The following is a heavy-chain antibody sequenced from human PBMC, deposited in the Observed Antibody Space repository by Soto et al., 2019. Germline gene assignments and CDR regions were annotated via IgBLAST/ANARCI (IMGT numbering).Heavy chain of an antibody. D-gene: IGHD3-16*01. J-gene: IGHJ6*02. CDR1: GFAFSSYA. V-gene: IGHV3-30*03. Sequence: QVQLVESGGGVVQPGASLRLSCEASGFAFSSYAMHWVRQAPGKGLEWVGVISYDGNYIYYADSVKGRFTISRDNSKNTFYVQVNSLRPEDTAVYYCARGILSATIGPYAMDVWGQGTTVTVSS. CDR2: ISYDGNYI. CDR3: ARGILSATIGPYAMDV.